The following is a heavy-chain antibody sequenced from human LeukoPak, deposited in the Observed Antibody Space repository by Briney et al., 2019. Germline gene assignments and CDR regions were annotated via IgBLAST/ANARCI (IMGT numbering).Heavy chain of an antibody. J-gene: IGHJ4*02. CDR2: IYYGGST. V-gene: IGHV4-59*08. CDR1: GGSISSYY. CDR3: AVLEMATIES. D-gene: IGHD5-24*01. Sequence: SETLSLTCTVSGGSISSYYWSWIRQPPGKGLEWIGYIYYGGSTNYNPSLKSRVTISVDTSKNQFSLKLSSVTAADTAVYYCAVLEMATIESWGQGTLVTVSS.